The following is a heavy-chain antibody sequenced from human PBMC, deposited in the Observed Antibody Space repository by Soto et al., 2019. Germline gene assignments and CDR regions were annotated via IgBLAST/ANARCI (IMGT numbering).Heavy chain of an antibody. J-gene: IGHJ4*02. CDR3: ARVATSNRMDN. CDR1: GGSLRASY. CDR2: INQSVGI. V-gene: IGHV4-34*01. Sequence: PSKNLSLTCEVFGGSLRASYWAWFRQPPGKGREWLGEINQSVGINYTPSLKTRVTISVDTSKNKVSLKVSYVKAADTDVYYCARVATSNRMDNWGQGTLVTVS. D-gene: IGHD3-16*02.